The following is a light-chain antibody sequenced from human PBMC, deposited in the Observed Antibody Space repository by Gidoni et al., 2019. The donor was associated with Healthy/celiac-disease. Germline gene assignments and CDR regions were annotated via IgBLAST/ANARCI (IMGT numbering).Light chain of an antibody. Sequence: DIQMTQSPSTLSASVGDRVTITCRASQSISSWLAWYQQKPGKAPKLLIYKASSLESGVPSRFSGSGSGTEFTLTISSLQPDDFATYYCQQYNSYSWYTFGQXTKLEIK. CDR3: QQYNSYSWYT. J-gene: IGKJ2*01. V-gene: IGKV1-5*03. CDR2: KAS. CDR1: QSISSW.